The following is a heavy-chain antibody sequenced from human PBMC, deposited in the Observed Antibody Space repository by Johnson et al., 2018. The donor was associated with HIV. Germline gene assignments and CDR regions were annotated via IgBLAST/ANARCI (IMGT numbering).Heavy chain of an antibody. J-gene: IGHJ3*02. V-gene: IGHV3-30*02. Sequence: QVQLVESGGGVVQPGGSLRLSCAASGFSFSTFGMHWVRQAPGKGLEWVAFVRSDGSNKYYGDSVKGRFTISRDNSKNTLYLQMNSLRADDTAVYHCAKLSIFGVVETDGFDIWCQGTMVTVSS. D-gene: IGHD3-3*01. CDR2: VRSDGSNK. CDR3: AKLSIFGVVETDGFDI. CDR1: GFSFSTFG.